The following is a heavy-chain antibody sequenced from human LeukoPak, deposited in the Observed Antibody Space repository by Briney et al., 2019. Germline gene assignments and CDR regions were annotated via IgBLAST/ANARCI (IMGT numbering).Heavy chain of an antibody. CDR3: ARGQSCSGGSCLPFYYYCMDA. J-gene: IGHJ6*02. CDR2: INQDGGDK. V-gene: IGHV3-7*01. CDR1: GFTFSTYW. D-gene: IGHD2-15*01. Sequence: PGGSLRLSCAASGFTFSTYWMNWVRQAPGKGLEWVANINQDGGDKYYVDSVKGRFTISRDNAKNSLYLHMNSLRAEDTALYYCARGQSCSGGSCLPFYYYCMDAWGQGTTVTVSS.